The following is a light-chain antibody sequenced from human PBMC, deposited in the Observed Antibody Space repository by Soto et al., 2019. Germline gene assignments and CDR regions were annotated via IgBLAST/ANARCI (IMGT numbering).Light chain of an antibody. CDR3: QQYGSSPYT. V-gene: IGKV3-20*01. Sequence: EIVLTQSPGTLSLSPGERATLSCRASQSVSSSYLAWYQQKTGQAPRLLIYGASSRATGIPDRFSGSGSGAIFTLTISRVEPEDVAVYYWQQYGSSPYTFGQGTKLEIK. J-gene: IGKJ2*01. CDR2: GAS. CDR1: QSVSSSY.